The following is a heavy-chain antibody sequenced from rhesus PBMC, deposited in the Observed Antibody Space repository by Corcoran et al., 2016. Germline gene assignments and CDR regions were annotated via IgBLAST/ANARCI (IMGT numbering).Heavy chain of an antibody. Sequence: QVQLQESGPGLVKPSETLSLTCAVSGGSISSSYYYWSWIRQAPGKGMGWIGYISWSGITSYNPSLKSRVTLSIDTSKNQFSLKLSSVTAADTAVYYCARRRGYSGSYYYFDDWGQGVLVTVSS. V-gene: IGHV4-122*02. CDR3: ARRRGYSGSYYYFDD. D-gene: IGHD3-16*01. J-gene: IGHJ4*01. CDR2: ISWSGIT. CDR1: GGSISSSYYY.